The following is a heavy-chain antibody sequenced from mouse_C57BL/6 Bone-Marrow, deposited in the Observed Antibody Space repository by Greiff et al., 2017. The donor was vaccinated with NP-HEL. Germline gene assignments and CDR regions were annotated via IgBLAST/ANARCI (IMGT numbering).Heavy chain of an antibody. V-gene: IGHV1-69*01. CDR3: ASEGGSYWYFDV. Sequence: QVQLQQPGAELVMPGASVKLSCKASGYTFTSYWMLWVKQRPGQGLEWIGEIDPSDSYTNYNQKLMGKSTLTVDKSSSTAYMQISSLTSEDSAVYYGASEGGSYWYFDVWGTGTTVTVSS. D-gene: IGHD1-1*01. J-gene: IGHJ1*03. CDR2: IDPSDSYT. CDR1: GYTFTSYW.